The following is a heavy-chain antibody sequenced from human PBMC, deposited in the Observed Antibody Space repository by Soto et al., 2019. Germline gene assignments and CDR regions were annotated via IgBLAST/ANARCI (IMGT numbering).Heavy chain of an antibody. J-gene: IGHJ4*02. CDR3: AKDRRKVVVAAPFDY. CDR2: ISYDGSNK. Sequence: QVQLVESGGGVVQPGRSLRLSCAASGFTFSSYGMHWVRQAPGKGLEWVAVISYDGSNKYYADSVQGRFTISRDNSKNTRYLQMNSLRAEDTAVYYCAKDRRKVVVAAPFDYWGQGTLVTVSS. V-gene: IGHV3-30*18. D-gene: IGHD2-15*01. CDR1: GFTFSSYG.